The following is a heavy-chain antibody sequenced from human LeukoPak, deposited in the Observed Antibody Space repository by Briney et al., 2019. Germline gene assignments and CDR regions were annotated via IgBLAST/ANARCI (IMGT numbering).Heavy chain of an antibody. V-gene: IGHV3-11*05. J-gene: IGHJ6*02. CDR3: ARGHYGMDV. CDR2: ISPSSSYT. Sequence: GGSLRLSCAASGFTFSDFYMTWIRQAPGKGLEWVSYISPSSSYTNYADSVKGRFTISRGNAKNSLYLQMNSLRVEDTAVYYCARGHYGMDVWGQGTTVTVSS. CDR1: GFTFSDFY.